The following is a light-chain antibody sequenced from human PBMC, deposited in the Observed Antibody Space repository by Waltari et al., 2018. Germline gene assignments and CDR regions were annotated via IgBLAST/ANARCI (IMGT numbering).Light chain of an antibody. J-gene: IGLJ3*02. Sequence: QSALPQPRSVSGSPGLSVTISCTGTSGDVGGYNSVSWYQHHPGKAPKLLIYDVTKRPSGVPDRFSGSKSGNTASLTISGLQADDEADYYCCSYAGSIFIWVFGGGTKLTVL. CDR1: SGDVGGYNS. CDR2: DVT. V-gene: IGLV2-11*01. CDR3: CSYAGSIFIWV.